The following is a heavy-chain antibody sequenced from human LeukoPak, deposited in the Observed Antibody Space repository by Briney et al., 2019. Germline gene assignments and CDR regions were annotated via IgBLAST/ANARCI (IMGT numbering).Heavy chain of an antibody. Sequence: SGGSLRLSCAASGFTFSSYSMNWVRQAPGKGLEWVSVISGSGDNTYYADSVKGRFTISRDNSKNTLYLQMNSLRAEDTAVYYCAKEMLSGAQFDYWGQGTLVTVSS. D-gene: IGHD7-27*01. CDR2: ISGSGDNT. CDR3: AKEMLSGAQFDY. V-gene: IGHV3-23*01. CDR1: GFTFSSYS. J-gene: IGHJ4*02.